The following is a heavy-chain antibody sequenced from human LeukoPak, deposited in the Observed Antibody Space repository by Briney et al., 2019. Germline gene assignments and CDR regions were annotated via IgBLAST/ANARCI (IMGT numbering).Heavy chain of an antibody. CDR1: GYTFTNYY. D-gene: IGHD3-10*01. CDR3: ARGKLLWFGELSRRKNNWFDP. Sequence: ASVKVSCKTSGYTFTNYYMHWVRQAPGQGLEWLGLVNPSGGGTTYAQKFQGRVTMTRDMSTSTVYMELSSLRSEDTAVYYCARGKLLWFGELSRRKNNWFDPWGQGTLVTVSS. J-gene: IGHJ5*02. CDR2: VNPSGGGT. V-gene: IGHV1-46*01.